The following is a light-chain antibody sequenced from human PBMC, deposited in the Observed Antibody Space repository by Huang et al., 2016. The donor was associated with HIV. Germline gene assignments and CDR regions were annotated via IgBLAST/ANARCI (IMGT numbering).Light chain of an antibody. CDR2: GAS. J-gene: IGKJ4*01. V-gene: IGKV3-20*01. Sequence: EIVLTQSPGTLSLSPGERATLSCRASQSVTNTYLAWYQQIPGQAPRLLIYGASNRATGIPDRVSGSGSGTDFTLSISRLEPEDFAVYYCQQYGSSPLTFGGGTKVEIK. CDR3: QQYGSSPLT. CDR1: QSVTNTY.